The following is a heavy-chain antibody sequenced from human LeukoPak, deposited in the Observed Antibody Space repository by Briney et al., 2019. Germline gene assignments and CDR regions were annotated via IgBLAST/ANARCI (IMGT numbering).Heavy chain of an antibody. V-gene: IGHV3-21*01. J-gene: IGHJ5*02. CDR3: ARATIFGWFDP. CDR1: GFTFSSYS. CDR2: ISSSISYI. D-gene: IGHD3-9*01. Sequence: GGSLRLSCAASGFTFSSYSMNWVRQAPGKGLEGVSSISSSISYIYYADSVKGRFTISTDNTKTSLYLQMNSLRAEDTAVYYCARATIFGWFDPWGQGTLVTVSS.